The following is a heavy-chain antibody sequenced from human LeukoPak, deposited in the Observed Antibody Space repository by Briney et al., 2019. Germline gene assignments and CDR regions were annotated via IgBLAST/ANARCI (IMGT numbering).Heavy chain of an antibody. CDR2: IYYSGST. J-gene: IGHJ4*02. D-gene: IGHD6-25*01. V-gene: IGHV4-59*01. CDR1: GGSISSYY. CDR3: ARGAAASY. Sequence: SETLSLTCTVSGGSISSYYWSWIRQPPGKGLEWIGYIYYSGSTNYNPSLKSRVTISVDTSKNQFSLKLSSVTAADTAVYYCARGAAASYWGQGTLVTVSS.